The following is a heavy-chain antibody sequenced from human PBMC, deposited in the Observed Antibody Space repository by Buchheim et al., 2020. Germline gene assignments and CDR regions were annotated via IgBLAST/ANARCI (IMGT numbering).Heavy chain of an antibody. CDR3: AKAFVESGGTFGDYHH. V-gene: IGHV3-23*01. D-gene: IGHD4-17*01. Sequence: EVQLLESGGGLVQAGGSLRLSCSASGFTFSSFAMSWVRQSPGKGLEWVASITGSGANAFAADSVRGRFTISRDNSKNTLDLQMNGLRGEDTAVYFCAKAFVESGGTFGDYHHWGQG. J-gene: IGHJ5*02. CDR1: GFTFSSFA. CDR2: ITGSGANA.